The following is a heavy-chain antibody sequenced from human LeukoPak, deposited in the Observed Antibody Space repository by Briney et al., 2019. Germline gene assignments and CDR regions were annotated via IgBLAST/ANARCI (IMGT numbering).Heavy chain of an antibody. CDR3: AREVSSVGANYFDY. J-gene: IGHJ4*02. V-gene: IGHV1-3*03. CDR1: GYNFRDYT. CDR2: INGENGNT. Sequence: ASVKLSCKASGYNFRDYTMHWVRQAPGQRLEWMGWINGENGNTKYSQELRGRVTFTRDSSATTVYMELSSLRSEDVAVYYCAREVSSVGANYFDYWGQGTLVTVSS. D-gene: IGHD3-10*01.